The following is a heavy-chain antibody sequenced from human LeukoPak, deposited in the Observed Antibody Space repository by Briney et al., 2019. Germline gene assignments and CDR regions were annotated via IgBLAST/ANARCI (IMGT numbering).Heavy chain of an antibody. CDR2: IIPIFGTA. J-gene: IGHJ5*02. V-gene: IGHV1-69*05. Sequence: SVKVSCKXSGGTFSSYAISWVRQAPGQGLEWMGGIIPIFGTANYAQKFQGRVTITTDESTSTAYMELSSLRSEDTAVYYCAREEPGIAAAGSKGGSWFDPWGLGTLVTVSS. CDR3: AREEPGIAAAGSKGGSWFDP. CDR1: GGTFSSYA. D-gene: IGHD6-13*01.